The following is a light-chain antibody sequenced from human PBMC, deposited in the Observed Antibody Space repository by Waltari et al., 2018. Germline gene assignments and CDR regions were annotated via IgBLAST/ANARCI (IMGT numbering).Light chain of an antibody. V-gene: IGLV2-11*01. J-gene: IGLJ1*01. CDR3: CSYAGIFTLYV. Sequence: QSALTQPRSVSGSPGQSVTTSCTGTSSNVVGYNHVPWYRQHPGKAPKLMIYDVTKRPSGVPDRFSGSKSGNTASLTISGLQAEDEADYYCCSYAGIFTLYVFGAGTKVTVL. CDR1: SSNVVGYNH. CDR2: DVT.